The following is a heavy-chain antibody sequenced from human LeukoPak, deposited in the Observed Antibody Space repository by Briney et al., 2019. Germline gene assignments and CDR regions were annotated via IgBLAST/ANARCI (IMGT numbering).Heavy chain of an antibody. V-gene: IGHV3-74*01. D-gene: IGHD5-18*01. J-gene: IGHJ4*02. Sequence: GGSLRLSCAASGFTLRTYWMHWVRQAPGKGLVWVSHINTDGSSTSYADSVKGRFTISRDNAKNTLYLQMNSLRAEDTAVYYCARGGYSYGCDYWGQGTLVTVSS. CDR3: ARGGYSYGCDY. CDR1: GFTLRTYW. CDR2: INTDGSST.